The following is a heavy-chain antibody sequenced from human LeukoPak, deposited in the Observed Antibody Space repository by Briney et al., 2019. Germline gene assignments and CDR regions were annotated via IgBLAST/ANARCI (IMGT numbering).Heavy chain of an antibody. CDR2: MNPNSGNT. Sequence: ASVKVSCKASGYTFTSYDINWVRQATGQGLEWMGWMNPNSGNTGYAQKFQGRVTMTRNTSISTAYMELSSLRSEDTAVYYCARARRGGERYCSGGSCYPTAYYFDYWGQGTLVTVSS. J-gene: IGHJ4*02. D-gene: IGHD2-15*01. CDR1: GYTFTSYD. CDR3: ARARRGGERYCSGGSCYPTAYYFDY. V-gene: IGHV1-8*01.